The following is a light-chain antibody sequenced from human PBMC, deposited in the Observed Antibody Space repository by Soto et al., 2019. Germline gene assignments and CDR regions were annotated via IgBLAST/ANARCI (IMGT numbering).Light chain of an antibody. CDR2: GAS. CDR3: QHYGSSPPEFT. V-gene: IGKV3-20*01. J-gene: IGKJ3*01. CDR1: QSVSSNY. Sequence: EIVLTQSPGTLSLSPGERATLSCRASQSVSSNYLAWYQQRPGQAPRLLIFGASYRATGIPDRFSGSGSGTDFTLTISRLEPEDFAFYYCQHYGSSPPEFTFGPGTIVDNK.